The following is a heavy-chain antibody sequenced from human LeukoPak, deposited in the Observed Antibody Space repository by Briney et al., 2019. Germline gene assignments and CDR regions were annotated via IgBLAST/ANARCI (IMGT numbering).Heavy chain of an antibody. D-gene: IGHD6-6*01. Sequence: GGSLRLSCAASGFTFSDYYMSWIRQAPGKGLEWVSCIRGSGATINYADSVKGRFTISRDNAKNSLYLQMNSLRVEDTAVYYCARGGAARPDFWGQGTLVTVSS. CDR3: ARGGAARPDF. V-gene: IGHV3-11*04. CDR2: IRGSGATI. CDR1: GFTFSDYY. J-gene: IGHJ4*02.